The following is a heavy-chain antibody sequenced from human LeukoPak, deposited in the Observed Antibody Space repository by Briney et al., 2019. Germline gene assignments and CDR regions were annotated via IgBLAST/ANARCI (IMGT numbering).Heavy chain of an antibody. J-gene: IGHJ5*02. Sequence: SSETLSLTCTVSGASISSGGYYWSWIRQHPGKGLEWIGYIYYSGSTYYNPSLKSRVTISLDTSKNQFSLKLSSVTAADTAVYYCAREEWFDPWGQGTQVTVSS. CDR3: AREEWFDP. CDR1: GASISSGGYY. CDR2: IYYSGST. V-gene: IGHV4-31*03.